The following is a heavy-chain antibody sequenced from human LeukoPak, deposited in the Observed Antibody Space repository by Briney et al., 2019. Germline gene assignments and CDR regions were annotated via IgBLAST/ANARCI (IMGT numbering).Heavy chain of an antibody. D-gene: IGHD6-13*01. V-gene: IGHV3-66*04. J-gene: IGHJ4*02. CDR2: IYSGGST. CDR3: ARPQQQLARKSDY. CDR1: GFTVSSNY. Sequence: QPGGSLRLSCAASGFTVSSNYMSWVRQAPGKGLEWVSVIYSGGSTYYADSVKGRFTISRDNSKNTLYLQMNSLRAEDTAVYYCARPQQQLARKSDYWGQGTLVTVSS.